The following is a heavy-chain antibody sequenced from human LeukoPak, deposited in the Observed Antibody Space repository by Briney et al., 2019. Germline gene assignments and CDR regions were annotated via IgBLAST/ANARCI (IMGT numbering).Heavy chain of an antibody. Sequence: SETLSLTCTVPGGSIGTYYWSWIRQPPGKGLEWIGYIYYSGSTNYNSSLKSRVAISLDTSKNQFSLKLSSVTAADTAVYYCARHGTYNSGWHHFDYWGQGTLVTVFS. CDR3: ARHGTYNSGWHHFDY. CDR1: GGSIGTYY. V-gene: IGHV4-59*08. D-gene: IGHD6-19*01. J-gene: IGHJ4*02. CDR2: IYYSGST.